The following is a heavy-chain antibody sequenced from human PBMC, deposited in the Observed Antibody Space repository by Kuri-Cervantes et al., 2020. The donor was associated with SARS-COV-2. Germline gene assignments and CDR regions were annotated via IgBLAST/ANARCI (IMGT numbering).Heavy chain of an antibody. Sequence: ASVKVSCKPSGYTFTSYGMNWVRQAPGQGLEWMGWIGTNTGNPTYAQGFTGRFVFSLDTSASTAYLQISALKAEDTAVYYCARDGYVHCGSVSCFDYWGQGTLVTVSS. CDR1: GYTFTSYG. CDR2: IGTNTGNP. V-gene: IGHV7-4-1*02. J-gene: IGHJ4*02. D-gene: IGHD2-2*01. CDR3: ARDGYVHCGSVSCFDY.